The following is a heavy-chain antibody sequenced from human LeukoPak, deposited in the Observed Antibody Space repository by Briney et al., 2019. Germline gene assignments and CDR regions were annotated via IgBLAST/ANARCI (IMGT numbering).Heavy chain of an antibody. D-gene: IGHD4-23*01. J-gene: IGHJ4*02. CDR2: IYYSGST. CDR1: GDSITGGIEY. V-gene: IGHV4-61*01. Sequence: PSETLSLTCAVSGDSITGGIEYWSWIRQPPGKGLEWIGYIYYSGSTNYNPSLKSRITISVDTSKNQFSLKLSSVTAADTAVYYCASNLPDYGGTYFDYWGQGTLVTVSS. CDR3: ASNLPDYGGTYFDY.